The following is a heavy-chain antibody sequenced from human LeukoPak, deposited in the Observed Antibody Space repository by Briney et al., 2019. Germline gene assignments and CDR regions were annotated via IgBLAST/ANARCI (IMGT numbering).Heavy chain of an antibody. D-gene: IGHD3-22*01. J-gene: IGHJ4*02. Sequence: PSETLSLTCAVYGGSFSGYYWSWIRQPPGKGLEWIGEINHRGSTNYNPSLKSRVTISVDTSKNQFSLKLSSVTAADTAVYYCAFYSSGYPDLDYWGQGTLVTVSS. CDR3: AFYSSGYPDLDY. V-gene: IGHV4-34*01. CDR2: INHRGST. CDR1: GGSFSGYY.